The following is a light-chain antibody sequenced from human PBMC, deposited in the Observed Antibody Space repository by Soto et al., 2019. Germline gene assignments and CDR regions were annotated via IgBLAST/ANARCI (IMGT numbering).Light chain of an antibody. J-gene: IGKJ5*01. CDR1: QSVSSSY. CDR2: GAS. CDR3: QQYGSSPPIT. V-gene: IGKV3-20*01. Sequence: EIVLTLSPGTLSLSPGERVTLSCRASQSVSSSYLAWYQQKPGQAPRLLIYGASSRATGIPDRFSGSGSGTDFTLTISRLEPEDFAVYYCQQYGSSPPITFGQGTRLEIK.